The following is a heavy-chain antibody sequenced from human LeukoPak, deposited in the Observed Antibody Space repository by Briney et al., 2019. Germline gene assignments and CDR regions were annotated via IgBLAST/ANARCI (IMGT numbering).Heavy chain of an antibody. CDR3: ARRSGDWAVNWFDP. V-gene: IGHV4-39*02. J-gene: IGHJ5*02. D-gene: IGHD2-21*02. CDR2: LYSDGRT. Sequence: SETLSLTCTVSGGSITGTTSYWPWFRQPPGKGLKWIGSLYSDGRTFYGPSLKSRITISGDTSKNHFSLKLTSVTAADTAVYYCARRSGDWAVNWFDPWGQGTLVTVSS. CDR1: GGSITGTTSY.